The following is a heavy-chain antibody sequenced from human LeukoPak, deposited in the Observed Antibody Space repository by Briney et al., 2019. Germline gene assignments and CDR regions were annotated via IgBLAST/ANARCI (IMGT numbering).Heavy chain of an antibody. Sequence: GGCLRLSCAASGFTFSSDAMSWVREAPGEGVEWVSGISGSGGSTYYADSVKGRFTISRDNSKNTLYLQMNSLRAEDTAVYYCAKDRLPTRRYSAYVAYWGQGTLVTVSS. CDR3: AKDRLPTRRYSAYVAY. J-gene: IGHJ4*02. V-gene: IGHV3-23*01. D-gene: IGHD5-12*01. CDR2: ISGSGGST. CDR1: GFTFSSDA.